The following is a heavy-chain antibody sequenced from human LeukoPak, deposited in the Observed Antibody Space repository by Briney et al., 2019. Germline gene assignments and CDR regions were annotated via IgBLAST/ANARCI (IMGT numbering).Heavy chain of an antibody. CDR1: GGSISTYY. J-gene: IGHJ4*02. D-gene: IGHD3-10*01. V-gene: IGHV4-59*01. CDR3: ARNYYGSGSYYSFDY. Sequence: SETLSLTCTVSGGSISTYYWSWIRQPPGKGLEWIGYIYYSGSTNYNPSLKSRVTISVDTSKNQFYLKLSSVTAADTAVYYCARNYYGSGSYYSFDYWGQGTLVTVSS. CDR2: IYYSGST.